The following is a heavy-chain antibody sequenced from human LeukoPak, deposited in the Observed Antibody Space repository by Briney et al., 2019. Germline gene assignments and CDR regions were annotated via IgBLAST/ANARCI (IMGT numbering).Heavy chain of an antibody. CDR2: IYYSGSI. J-gene: IGHJ4*02. CDR3: ARGGPRYCSSTSCYPPRY. CDR1: GGSISSYY. Sequence: SETLSLTCTVSGGSISSYYWSWIRQPPGKGLEWIGYIYYSGSINYNPSLKSRVTISVDTSKNQFSLKLSSVTAADTAVYYCARGGPRYCSSTSCYPPRYWGQGTLVTVSS. D-gene: IGHD2-2*01. V-gene: IGHV4-59*01.